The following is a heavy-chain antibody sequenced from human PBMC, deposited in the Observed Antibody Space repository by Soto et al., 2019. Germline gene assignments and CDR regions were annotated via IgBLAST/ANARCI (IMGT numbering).Heavy chain of an antibody. J-gene: IGHJ4*02. CDR1: GFTFSNSA. CDR2: ISAGGAST. D-gene: IGHD2-8*02. V-gene: IGHV3-23*01. CDR3: ANDYPGTGYFYFGQ. Sequence: QTGGSLRLSCAASGFTFSNSAMGWVRQAPGSGLEWVSVISAGGASTYYSDSVKGRFTVSRDNSKDTLYLQMNSLRADDTAVYYCANDYPGTGYFYFGQWGQGTLVTVSS.